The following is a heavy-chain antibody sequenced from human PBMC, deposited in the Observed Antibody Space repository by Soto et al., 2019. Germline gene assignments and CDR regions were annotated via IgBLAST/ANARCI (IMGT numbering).Heavy chain of an antibody. J-gene: IGHJ4*02. V-gene: IGHV1-18*01. Sequence: QVKLVQSGAEVKKPGASVKVSCKASGYTFTSYGISWVRQAPGQGLEWMGWISAYNGNTNYEQKLQGRVTMTTDTSAGTAYMELRSLRSDDTAVYYCARDRLRSYYDSRMKITRFDYWGQGTLVTVSS. CDR2: ISAYNGNT. CDR3: ARDRLRSYYDSRMKITRFDY. D-gene: IGHD3-22*01. CDR1: GYTFTSYG.